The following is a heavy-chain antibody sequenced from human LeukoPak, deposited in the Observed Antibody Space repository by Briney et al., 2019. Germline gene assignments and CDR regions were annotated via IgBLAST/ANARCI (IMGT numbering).Heavy chain of an antibody. CDR3: AKDMNPYYYDSSGYPN. CDR1: GFTFDDYA. CDR2: ISWNSGSI. D-gene: IGHD3-22*01. V-gene: IGHV3-9*01. J-gene: IGHJ4*02. Sequence: PGGSLRLSCAASGFTFDDYAMHWVRQAPGKGLEWVSGISWNSGSIGYADSVKGRFTISRDNAKNPLYLQMNSLRAEDTALYYCAKDMNPYYYDSSGYPNWGQGTLVTVSS.